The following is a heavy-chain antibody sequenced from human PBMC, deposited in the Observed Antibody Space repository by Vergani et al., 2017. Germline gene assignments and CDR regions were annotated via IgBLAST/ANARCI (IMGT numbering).Heavy chain of an antibody. V-gene: IGHV3-72*01. CDR1: GFTLSDHV. D-gene: IGHD1-26*01. Sequence: EVQLVESGGGLVKRGGSLRLSCAASGFTLSDHVMDWVRQGPGKGLEWVGRSRNKARSYTTEYSASVKGRFTISRDDSRNSLYLQMNSLKTEDTAVYYCAKFGSYSYYYYYYRDVWGKXP. CDR2: SRNKARSYTT. CDR3: AKFGSYSYYYYYYRDV. J-gene: IGHJ6*03.